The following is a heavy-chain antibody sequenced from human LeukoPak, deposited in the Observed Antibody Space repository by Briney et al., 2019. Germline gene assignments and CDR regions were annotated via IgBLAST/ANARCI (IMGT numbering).Heavy chain of an antibody. CDR2: INPSGGST. CDR1: GYTFTSYY. CDR3: ARDHWQQLASFDY. Sequence: ASVKVSCKASGYTFTSYYMHWVRQAPGQGLEWMGIINPSGGSTSYAQKFQGRVTMTRDMSTSTVYMELSRLRSEDTAVYYCARDHWQQLASFDYWGQGTLVTVSS. D-gene: IGHD6-13*01. J-gene: IGHJ4*02. V-gene: IGHV1-46*01.